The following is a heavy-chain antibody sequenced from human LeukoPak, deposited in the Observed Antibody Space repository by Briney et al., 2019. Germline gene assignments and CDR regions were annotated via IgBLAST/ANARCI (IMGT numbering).Heavy chain of an antibody. Sequence: GASVKVSCKASGYTFTGYYMHWVRQAPGQGLEWMGWINPNSGGTNYAQKLQGRVTMTTDTSTSTAYMELRSLRSDDTAVYYCARVRARREVAGTMHAFDIWGQGTMVTVSS. CDR1: GYTFTGYY. D-gene: IGHD6-19*01. CDR3: ARVRARREVAGTMHAFDI. V-gene: IGHV1-2*02. J-gene: IGHJ3*02. CDR2: INPNSGGT.